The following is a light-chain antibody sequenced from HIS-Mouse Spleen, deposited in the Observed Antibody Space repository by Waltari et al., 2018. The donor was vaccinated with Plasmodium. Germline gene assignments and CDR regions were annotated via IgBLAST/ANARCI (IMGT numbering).Light chain of an antibody. CDR2: GAS. J-gene: IGKJ3*01. Sequence: EIVMTQSPATLSVSPGERATLPCRASQSVSSTLAWYQQKPGQAPRLLIYGASTRATGIPARFSGSGSGTEFTLTISSLQSEDFAVYYCQQYNNWSFTFGPGTKVDIK. CDR3: QQYNNWSFT. CDR1: QSVSST. V-gene: IGKV3-15*01.